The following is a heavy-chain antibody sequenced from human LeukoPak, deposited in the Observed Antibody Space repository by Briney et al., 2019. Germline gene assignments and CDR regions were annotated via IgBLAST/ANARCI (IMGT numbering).Heavy chain of an antibody. CDR2: IYYSGST. Sequence: NPSETLSLTCTVSGGSISSYYWSWIRQPPGKGLEWIGYIYYSGSTNYNPSLKSRVTISVDTSKNQFSLKLSSVTAADTAVYYCARKVGVAFDIWGQGTMVTVS. CDR1: GGSISSYY. V-gene: IGHV4-59*01. J-gene: IGHJ3*02. CDR3: ARKVGVAFDI. D-gene: IGHD3-16*01.